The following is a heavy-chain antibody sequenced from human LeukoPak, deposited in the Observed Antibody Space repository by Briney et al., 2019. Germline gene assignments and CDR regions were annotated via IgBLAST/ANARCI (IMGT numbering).Heavy chain of an antibody. CDR1: GGSFSGYS. CDR2: INHSGST. CDR3: ARGWLRLKYFDY. Sequence: SETLSLTCAVSGGSFSGYSWSWIRQPPGKGLEWIGAINHSGSTTYNPSLKSGVTISVDTSKNQFSLKLSSVTAADTAVYYCARGWLRLKYFDYWGQGALVTVSS. J-gene: IGHJ4*02. V-gene: IGHV4-34*01. D-gene: IGHD5-12*01.